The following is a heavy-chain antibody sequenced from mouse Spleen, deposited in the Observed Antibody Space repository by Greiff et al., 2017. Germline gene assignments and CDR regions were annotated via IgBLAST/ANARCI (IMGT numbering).Heavy chain of an antibody. J-gene: IGHJ4*01. D-gene: IGHD2-14*01. V-gene: IGHV1-54*01. CDR2: INPGSGGT. CDR3: ARDRYDVGYYAMDY. Sequence: ESGAELVRPGTSVKVSCKASGYAFTNYLIEWVKQRPGQGLEWIGVINPGSGGTNYNEKFKGKATLTADKSSSTAYMQLSSLTSDDSAVYFCARDRYDVGYYAMDYWGQGTSVTVSS. CDR1: GYAFTNYL.